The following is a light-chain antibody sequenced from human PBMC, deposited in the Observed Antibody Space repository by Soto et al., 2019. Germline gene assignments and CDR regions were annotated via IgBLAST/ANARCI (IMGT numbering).Light chain of an antibody. CDR2: EAS. J-gene: IGKJ1*01. CDR1: EKINKW. V-gene: IGKV1-5*01. CDR3: QQYNRYLQT. Sequence: DIQMTQSPSTLSACVGHRVTITCRASEKINKWLAWYQQKPGKAPKLLISEASSLESGVPSRFIGSGSGTDFTLSISSLQPDDFATYYCQQYNRYLQTFGRGTKVDIK.